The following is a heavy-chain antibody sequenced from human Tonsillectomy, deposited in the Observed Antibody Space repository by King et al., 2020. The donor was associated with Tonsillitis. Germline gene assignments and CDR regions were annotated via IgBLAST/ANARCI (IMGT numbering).Heavy chain of an antibody. D-gene: IGHD6-13*01. V-gene: IGHV3-23*04. Sequence: VQLVESGGGLVQPGGSLRLSCAASGFTFSSYAMSWVRQAPGKGLEWVSAISGSGDSRYYADSVKGRFTISRDNSKNTLYLQMNSLRVEDTAVYYCAKGAAAGPATEVDPWGQGTLVTVSS. J-gene: IGHJ5*02. CDR3: AKGAAAGPATEVDP. CDR2: ISGSGDSR. CDR1: GFTFSSYA.